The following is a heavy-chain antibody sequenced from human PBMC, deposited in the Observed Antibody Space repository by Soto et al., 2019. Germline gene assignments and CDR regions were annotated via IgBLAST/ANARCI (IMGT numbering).Heavy chain of an antibody. Sequence: QVQLVQSGAEVKKPGSSVKVSCKASGGTFSSYTISWVRQAPGQGLEWMGGIIPIVGIVKYEQQFQCRVTITAAKSTSTAYMELSSLRSEDTAVYYCVHGRWEERREGCRGWFGPWGQGTLVTVSS. J-gene: IGHJ5*02. CDR3: VHGRWEERREGCRGWFGP. CDR2: IIPIVGIV. D-gene: IGHD1-26*01. V-gene: IGHV1-69*02. CDR1: GGTFSSYT.